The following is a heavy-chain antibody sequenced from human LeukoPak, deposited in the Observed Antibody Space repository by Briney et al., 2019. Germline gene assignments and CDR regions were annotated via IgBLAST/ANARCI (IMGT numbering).Heavy chain of an antibody. CDR2: IYYSGST. CDR3: ARDLGTVTTNWFDP. Sequence: SETLSLTCAVSGGSITSYYWNWIRQPPGKGLEWIGYIYYSGSTNYNPSLKSRVTISVDTSKNQFSLKLSSVTAADTAVYYCARDLGTVTTNWFDPWGQGTLVTVSS. J-gene: IGHJ5*02. D-gene: IGHD4-17*01. CDR1: GGSITSYY. V-gene: IGHV4-59*01.